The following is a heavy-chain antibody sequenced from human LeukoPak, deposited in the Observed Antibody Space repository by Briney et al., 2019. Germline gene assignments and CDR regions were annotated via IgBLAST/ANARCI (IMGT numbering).Heavy chain of an antibody. J-gene: IGHJ4*02. CDR2: ISSSGSTI. Sequence: GGSLRLSCAASGFTFSSYEMNWVRQAPGKGLEWVSYISSSGSTIYYADSVEGRFTISRDNAKNSLYLQMNSLRAEDTAVYFCARDHGYDAYYIDSWGQGTLVTVSS. D-gene: IGHD4/OR15-4a*01. CDR3: ARDHGYDAYYIDS. V-gene: IGHV3-48*03. CDR1: GFTFSSYE.